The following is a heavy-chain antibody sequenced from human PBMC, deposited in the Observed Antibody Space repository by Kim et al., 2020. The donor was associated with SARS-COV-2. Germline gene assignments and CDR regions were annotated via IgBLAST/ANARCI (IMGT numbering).Heavy chain of an antibody. CDR1: GGSFSGYY. CDR2: INHSGST. D-gene: IGHD4-17*01. J-gene: IGHJ4*02. V-gene: IGHV4-34*01. CDR3: ARGLSYGDSRVAFDY. Sequence: SETLSLTCAVYGGSFSGYYWSWIRQPPGKGLEWIGEINHSGSTNYNPSLKSRVTISVDTSKNQFSLKLSSVTAADTAVYYCARGLSYGDSRVAFDYGGQGTLVTVSS.